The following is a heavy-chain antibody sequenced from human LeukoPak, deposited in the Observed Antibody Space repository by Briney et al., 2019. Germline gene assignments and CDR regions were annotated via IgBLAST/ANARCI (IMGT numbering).Heavy chain of an antibody. CDR3: ARDQTAVTGVWGTIDY. J-gene: IGHJ4*02. V-gene: IGHV3-30*03. CDR2: ISYDGSNT. Sequence: PGGSLRLSCVVSGFTFRNFGMHWVRQAPGMGLEWVAIISYDGSNTFYGDSVKGRFTISRDNSKKTLYLQMNSLRTEDTAVYYCARDQTAVTGVWGTIDYWGQGTLVTVSS. CDR1: GFTFRNFG. D-gene: IGHD2-8*02.